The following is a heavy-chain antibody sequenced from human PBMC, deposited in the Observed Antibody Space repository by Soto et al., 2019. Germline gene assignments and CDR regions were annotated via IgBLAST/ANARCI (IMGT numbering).Heavy chain of an antibody. CDR1: GFIFSSYW. CDR2: INQDGSET. Sequence: GGSLRLSCVASGFIFSSYWMSWVRQAPGKGLEWVAKINQDGSETYYVDSVKGRFTISRDNAKNSLFLQMNSLRAEDTAVYYCANVAYWGQGDLVTVSS. J-gene: IGHJ4*02. CDR3: ANVAY. V-gene: IGHV3-7*01.